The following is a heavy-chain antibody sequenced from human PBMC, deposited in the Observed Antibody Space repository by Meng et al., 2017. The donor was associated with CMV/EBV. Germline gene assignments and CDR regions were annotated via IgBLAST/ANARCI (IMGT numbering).Heavy chain of an antibody. Sequence: SGFTFSGSAMHWVRQASGKGLEWVSSISSSSSYIYYADSVKGRFTISRDNAKNSLYLQMNSLRAEDTAVYYCARDPVVSSTPGEWNYWGQGTLVTVSS. CDR2: ISSSSSYI. CDR3: ARDPVVSSTPGEWNY. J-gene: IGHJ4*02. V-gene: IGHV3-21*01. D-gene: IGHD2-2*01. CDR1: GFTFSGSA.